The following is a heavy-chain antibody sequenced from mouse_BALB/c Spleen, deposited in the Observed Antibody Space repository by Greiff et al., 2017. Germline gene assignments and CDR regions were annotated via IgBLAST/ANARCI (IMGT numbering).Heavy chain of an antibody. CDR2: INPGSGGT. CDR3: AREGGPAWFAY. J-gene: IGHJ3*01. CDR1: GYAFTNYL. V-gene: IGHV1-54*01. Sequence: QVQLQQSGAELVRPGTSVKVSCKASGYAFTNYLIEWVKQRPGQGLEWIGVINPGSGGTNYNEKFKGKATLTAAKSSSTAYMQLSSLTSDDSAVYFCAREGGPAWFAYWGQGTLVTVSA.